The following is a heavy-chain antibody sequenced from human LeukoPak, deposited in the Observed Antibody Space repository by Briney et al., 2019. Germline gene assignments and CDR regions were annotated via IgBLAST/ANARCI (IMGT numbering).Heavy chain of an antibody. J-gene: IGHJ3*02. V-gene: IGHV3-74*01. CDR2: INSDGSSI. CDR3: ARRRPGFFALDI. CDR1: GFTFSNYW. Sequence: GGSLRLSCAASGFTFSNYWMYWVRQGPGKGLVWVSRINSDGSSIAYADSVKGEVVISRDNDRNTLYLQINSLRVEDTAVYYCARRRPGFFALDIWGQGTLDTVSS.